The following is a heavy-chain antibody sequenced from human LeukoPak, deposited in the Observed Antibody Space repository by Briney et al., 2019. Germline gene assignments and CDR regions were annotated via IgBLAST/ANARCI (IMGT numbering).Heavy chain of an antibody. J-gene: IGHJ4*02. CDR3: AMGSYSSGWHLDY. V-gene: IGHV1-2*02. CDR2: INPNSGGT. Sequence: ASVKVSCKASGYTFTGYYMHWVRQAPGQGLEWMGWINPNSGGTNYAQKFQGRVTMTRDTSISTAYMELSRLRSNDTAVYYCAMGSYSSGWHLDYWGQGTLVTVSS. CDR1: GYTFTGYY. D-gene: IGHD6-19*01.